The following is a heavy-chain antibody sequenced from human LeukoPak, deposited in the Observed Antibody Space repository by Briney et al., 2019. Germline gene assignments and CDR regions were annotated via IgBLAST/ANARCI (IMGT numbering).Heavy chain of an antibody. D-gene: IGHD6-13*01. Sequence: PGGSLRLSCAASGFTFSSYAMSWVRQAPGKGLEWVSAISGSGGSTHYADSVKGRFTISRDNSKNTLYLQMNSLRAEDTAVYYCARLIAAAGKNFDYWGQGTLVTVSS. CDR1: GFTFSSYA. V-gene: IGHV3-23*01. CDR3: ARLIAAAGKNFDY. J-gene: IGHJ4*02. CDR2: ISGSGGST.